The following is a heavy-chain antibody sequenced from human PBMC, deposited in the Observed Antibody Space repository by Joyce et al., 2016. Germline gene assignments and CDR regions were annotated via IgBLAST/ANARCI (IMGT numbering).Heavy chain of an antibody. CDR1: GFTFSSYA. CDR3: TQSADENLLDY. CDR2: ISNDGNNQ. Sequence: QVQLVESGGGVVQPGGSLRFSCVASGFTFSSYAIHWVRQAPGKGREWVALISNDGNNQYYGDSVKGRFTTSRDNSKNTLWLQMNSLTAKDAAVYYCTQSADENLLDYWGQGTLVTVSS. V-gene: IGHV3-33*01. D-gene: IGHD1-14*01. J-gene: IGHJ4*02.